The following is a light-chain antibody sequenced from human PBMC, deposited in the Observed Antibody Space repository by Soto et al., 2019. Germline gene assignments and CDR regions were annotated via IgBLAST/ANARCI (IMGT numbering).Light chain of an antibody. J-gene: IGLJ1*01. CDR2: EVS. V-gene: IGLV2-14*01. CDR1: SSYVGGYNY. CDR3: SSYKSSSSGV. Sequence: GSPGQSITISCTGTSSYVGGYNYVSWYQQHPGKAPKLMIYEVSNRPSGVSNRFSGSKSGSTASLTTSGLQAEDEADYYCSSYKSSSSGVFGTGTKVNV.